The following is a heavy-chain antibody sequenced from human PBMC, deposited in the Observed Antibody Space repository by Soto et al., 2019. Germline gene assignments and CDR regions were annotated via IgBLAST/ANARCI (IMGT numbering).Heavy chain of an antibody. CDR2: INDRGSI. D-gene: IGHD3-9*01. CDR3: ARESHDILTGPPWVWYFDL. J-gene: IGHJ2*01. V-gene: IGHV4-34*01. Sequence: QVQLQQWGAGPLRPLETLSLTCGVSGGSFSGYYWAWIRQSPGKGVEWIGEINDRGSINYNPSLKRRVSTSVDTSKNHYSLKVRSLTAADTAVYYGARESHDILTGPPWVWYFDLWGRGTLVTVSS. CDR1: GGSFSGYY.